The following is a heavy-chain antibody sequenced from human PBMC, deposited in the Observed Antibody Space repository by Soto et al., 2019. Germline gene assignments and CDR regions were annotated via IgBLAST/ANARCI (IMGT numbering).Heavy chain of an antibody. D-gene: IGHD3-22*01. CDR2: INHSGST. J-gene: IGHJ3*02. Sequence: SETLSLTCAVYGGSFSGYYWSWIRQPPGKGLEWIGEINHSGSTNYNPSLKSRVTISVDTSKNQFSLKLSSVTAADTAVYYCASGDYYDSSGYYPDAFDIWGQGTMVTVSS. CDR1: GGSFSGYY. V-gene: IGHV4-34*01. CDR3: ASGDYYDSSGYYPDAFDI.